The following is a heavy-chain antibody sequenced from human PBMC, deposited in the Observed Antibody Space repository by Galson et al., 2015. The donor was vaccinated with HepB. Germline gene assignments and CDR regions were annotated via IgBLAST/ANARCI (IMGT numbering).Heavy chain of an antibody. V-gene: IGHV3-30*04. Sequence: SLRLSCAASGFTFSSYAMHWVRQAPGKGLEWVAVISYDGSNKYYADSVKGRFTISRDNSKNTLYLQMDSLRVEDTAVYYCARDSSSRGKNDYGDPGVYWGQGILVTVSS. D-gene: IGHD4-17*01. J-gene: IGHJ4*02. CDR1: GFTFSSYA. CDR3: ARDSSSRGKNDYGDPGVY. CDR2: ISYDGSNK.